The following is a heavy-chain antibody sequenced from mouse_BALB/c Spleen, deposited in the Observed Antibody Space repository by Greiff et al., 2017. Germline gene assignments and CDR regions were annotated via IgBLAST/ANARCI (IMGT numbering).Heavy chain of an antibody. J-gene: IGHJ4*01. CDR1: GYSITSDYA. V-gene: IGHV3-2*02. CDR3: ACYYYGSKPAMDY. D-gene: IGHD1-1*01. Sequence: VQLKESGPGLVKPSQSLSLTCTVTGYSITSDYAWNWIRQFPGNKLEWMGYISYSGSTSYNPSLKSRISITRDTSKNQFFLQLNSVTTEDTATYYCACYYYGSKPAMDYWGQGTSVTVSS. CDR2: ISYSGST.